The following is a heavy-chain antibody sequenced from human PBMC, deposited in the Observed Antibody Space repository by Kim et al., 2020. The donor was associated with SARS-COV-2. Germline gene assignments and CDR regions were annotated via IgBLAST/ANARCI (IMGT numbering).Heavy chain of an antibody. D-gene: IGHD3-9*01. CDR1: GFTFSSYA. CDR2: ISYDGSNK. Sequence: GGSLRLSCAASGFTFSSYAIHWVRQAPGKGLEWVAVISYDGSNKNYADSVKGRFTISRDNSKNTLYLQMNSLRAEDTALYYCARVEPLYDILTGSYYYYGMDVWGQGTTVTVSS. CDR3: ARVEPLYDILTGSYYYYGMDV. V-gene: IGHV3-30*04. J-gene: IGHJ6*02.